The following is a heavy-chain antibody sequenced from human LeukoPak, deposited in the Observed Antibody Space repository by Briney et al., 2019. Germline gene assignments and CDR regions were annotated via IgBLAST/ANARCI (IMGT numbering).Heavy chain of an antibody. D-gene: IGHD2-2*01. Sequence: GESLKISCKGSGYRFTSYWIGWGRQMPGKGLEWMGIIYPGDSDTRYSPSFQGQVTISADKSISTAYLQWSSLKASDTAMYYCARVGSSTSCYGPTCYYYYGMDVWGQGTTVTVSS. CDR3: ARVGSSTSCYGPTCYYYYGMDV. V-gene: IGHV5-51*01. CDR1: GYRFTSYW. CDR2: IYPGDSDT. J-gene: IGHJ6*02.